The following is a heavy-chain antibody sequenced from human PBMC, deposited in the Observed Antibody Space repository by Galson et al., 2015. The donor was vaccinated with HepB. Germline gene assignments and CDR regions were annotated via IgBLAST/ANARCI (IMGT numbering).Heavy chain of an antibody. CDR3: TTDSGCSGGSCYGGDAFDI. J-gene: IGHJ3*02. D-gene: IGHD2-15*01. Sequence: LRLSCAASGFTFSNAWMSWVRQAPGKGLEWVGRIKSKTDGGTTDYAAPVKGRFTISRDDSKNTLYLQMNSLKTEDTAVYYCTTDSGCSGGSCYGGDAFDIWGQGTMVTVSS. CDR2: IKSKTDGGTT. CDR1: GFTFSNAW. V-gene: IGHV3-15*01.